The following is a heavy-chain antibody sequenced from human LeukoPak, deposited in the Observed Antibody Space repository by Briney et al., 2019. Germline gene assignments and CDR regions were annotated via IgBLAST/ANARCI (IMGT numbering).Heavy chain of an antibody. CDR3: AKYGTSSSWMD. CDR2: ISSSGGST. Sequence: HPGGSLRLSCAASGFTFSSYAMSWVRQAPGKGLEWVSAISSSGGSTYYADSVKGRFTISRDNSKNTLYLQMNSLRAEDTAVYYCAKYGTSSSWMDWGQGTLVTVSS. CDR1: GFTFSSYA. V-gene: IGHV3-23*01. D-gene: IGHD6-13*01. J-gene: IGHJ4*02.